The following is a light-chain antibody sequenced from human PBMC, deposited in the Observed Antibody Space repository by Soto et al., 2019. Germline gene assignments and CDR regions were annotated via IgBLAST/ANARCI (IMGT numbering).Light chain of an antibody. Sequence: EIVLTQSPATLSLSPGERATLSCRASQSVSSYLAWYQQKPGQAPRLLICTASNRATGIPARFSGSGSGTDFTLTISSLEPEDFAVYYCQQRSNWPLTFGGGTKVEIK. V-gene: IGKV3-11*01. CDR3: QQRSNWPLT. J-gene: IGKJ4*01. CDR1: QSVSSY. CDR2: TAS.